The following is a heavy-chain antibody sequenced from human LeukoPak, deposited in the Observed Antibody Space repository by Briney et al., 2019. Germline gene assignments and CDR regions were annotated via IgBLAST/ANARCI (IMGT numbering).Heavy chain of an antibody. CDR1: GGSISGYY. J-gene: IGHJ4*02. Sequence: SETLSLTCTVSGGSISGYYWSWLRPSPGKGLEWIGYINYSGSTNYNPSLKSRVTISVDTSKNQFSLKLSSVTAADTAIYYCARHSSIYYDFDYWGQGTLVTVS. V-gene: IGHV4-59*08. D-gene: IGHD6-13*01. CDR2: INYSGST. CDR3: ARHSSIYYDFDY.